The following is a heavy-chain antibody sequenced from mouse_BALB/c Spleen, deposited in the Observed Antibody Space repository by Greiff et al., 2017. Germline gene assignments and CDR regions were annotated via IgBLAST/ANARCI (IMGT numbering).Heavy chain of an antibody. D-gene: IGHD2-10*01. J-gene: IGHJ4*01. V-gene: IGHV7-3*02. CDR1: GFTFTDYY. CDR2: IRNKANGYTT. Sequence: EVKLVESGGGLVQPGGSLRLSCATSGFTFTDYYMSWVRQPPGKALEWLGFIRNKANGYTTEYSASVKGRFTISRDNSQSILYLQMNTLRAEDSATYYCARDPYYGNYAGSAMDYWGQGTSVTVSS. CDR3: ARDPYYGNYAGSAMDY.